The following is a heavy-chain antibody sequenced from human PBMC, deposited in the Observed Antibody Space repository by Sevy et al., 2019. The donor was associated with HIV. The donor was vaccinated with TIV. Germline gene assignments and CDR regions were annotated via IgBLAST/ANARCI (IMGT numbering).Heavy chain of an antibody. CDR2: INTSGAGI. CDR1: GFTFSRSA. D-gene: IGHD1-1*01. J-gene: IGHJ4*02. CDR3: AKGDYNYNFLFDY. Sequence: GGSLRLSCAASGFTFSRSAMSWVRQAPGKGLEWVSTINTSGAGIYYAYSVRGQFTISRDNSKNTLYLQMNSLRAEDTAAYYCAKGDYNYNFLFDYWGQGTLVTVSS. V-gene: IGHV3-23*01.